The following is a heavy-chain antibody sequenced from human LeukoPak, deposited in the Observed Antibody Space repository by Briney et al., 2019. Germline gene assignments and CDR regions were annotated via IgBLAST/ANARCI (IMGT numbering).Heavy chain of an antibody. V-gene: IGHV3-30*02. CDR1: GFTFSSYG. CDR3: ARKYSSGWYYNY. CDR2: IRYDGSNK. J-gene: IGHJ4*02. Sequence: GGSLRLSCAASGFTFSSYGMHWVRQAPGKGLEWVAFIRYDGSNKYYADSVKGRFTISRDNSKNTLYLQMNSLRAEDTAVYYCARKYSSGWYYNYWGQGTLVTVSS. D-gene: IGHD6-19*01.